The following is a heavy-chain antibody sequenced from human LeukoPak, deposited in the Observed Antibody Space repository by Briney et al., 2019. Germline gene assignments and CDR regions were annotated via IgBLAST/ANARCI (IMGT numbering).Heavy chain of an antibody. V-gene: IGHV5-51*01. CDR1: GYGFSTYW. J-gene: IGHJ6*02. CDR3: ARLRCGSVSCLKPNFSSGMDV. CDR2: ILPDDSDI. Sequence: GAALQISCKGSGYGFSTYWIGWGRRRPGKGRGWMGVILPDDSDIRYNPSFQGQVTISADKSINTAYLQWSSLKASDTAMYYCARLRCGSVSCLKPNFSSGMDVWGQGTTVTVSS. D-gene: IGHD2-2*01.